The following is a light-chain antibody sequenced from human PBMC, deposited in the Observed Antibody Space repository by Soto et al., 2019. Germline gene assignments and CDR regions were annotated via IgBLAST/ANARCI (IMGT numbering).Light chain of an antibody. J-gene: IGKJ5*01. V-gene: IGKV3-15*01. CDR1: QNVGSN. CDR2: GAS. CDR3: QQYSDWPPIT. Sequence: EIVMTQSPATLSVSPGERATLSCRASQNVGSNLAWYQQKPGQAPRLLIYGASTRATGIPARFSVSGSGTDFTLTISSLQSEDFALYYCQQYSDWPPITFAQGTRLDIK.